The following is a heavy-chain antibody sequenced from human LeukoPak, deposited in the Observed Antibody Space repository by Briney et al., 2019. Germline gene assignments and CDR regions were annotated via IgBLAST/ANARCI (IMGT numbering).Heavy chain of an antibody. V-gene: IGHV1-3*01. D-gene: IGHD3-16*01. J-gene: IGHJ4*02. CDR1: GYTFTSYA. Sequence: ASVTVSCKASGYTFTSYAMHWVRQAPGQRLEWMGWINAGNGNTKYSQKFQGRVTITRDTSASTAYMELSSLRSEDTAVYYCARPPGGSKDYYFDYWGQGTLVTVSS. CDR2: INAGNGNT. CDR3: ARPPGGSKDYYFDY.